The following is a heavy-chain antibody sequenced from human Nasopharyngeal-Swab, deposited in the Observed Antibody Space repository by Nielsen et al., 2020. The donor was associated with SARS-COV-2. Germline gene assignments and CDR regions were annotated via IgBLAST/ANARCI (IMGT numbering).Heavy chain of an antibody. V-gene: IGHV4-34*01. J-gene: IGHJ3*02. CDR3: ARPKQKYYDILTGYPPGAFDI. Sequence: WIRQPPGKGLEWIGEINHSGSTNYNPSLKSRVIISVDTSKNQFSLKLSSVTAADTAVYYCARPKQKYYDILTGYPPGAFDIWGQGTMVTVSS. D-gene: IGHD3-9*01. CDR2: INHSGST.